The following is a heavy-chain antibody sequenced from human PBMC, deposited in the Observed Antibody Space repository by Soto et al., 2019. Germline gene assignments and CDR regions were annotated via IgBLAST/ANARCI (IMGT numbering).Heavy chain of an antibody. CDR1: GGSVSGGVYY. D-gene: IGHD6-19*01. CDR3: ARSSVAGAGYFQH. CDR2: ICYSGST. J-gene: IGHJ1*01. V-gene: IGHV4-31*03. Sequence: QVQLQVSGPGLVKPSQTLSLTFTVSGGSVSGGVYYWNWIRQHPEKGLEWIGYICYSGSTYYNPFLWIRVTMAAVTSKIQSSLKLRSVSVAEPAVFYWARSSVAGAGYFQHWGQGNQVIVPS.